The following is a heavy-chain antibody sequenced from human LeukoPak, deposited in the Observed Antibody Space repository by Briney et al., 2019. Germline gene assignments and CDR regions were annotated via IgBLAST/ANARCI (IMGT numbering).Heavy chain of an antibody. Sequence: SLRLSCAASGFTFDDYAMHWVRQAPGKGLEWVSGISWNSGSIGYADSVKGRFTISRDNAKNSLYLQMNSLRAEDTAVYYCARVAPLGYSYGDDYWGQGTLVTVSS. J-gene: IGHJ4*02. CDR3: ARVAPLGYSYGDDY. V-gene: IGHV3-9*01. CDR2: ISWNSGSI. D-gene: IGHD5-18*01. CDR1: GFTFDDYA.